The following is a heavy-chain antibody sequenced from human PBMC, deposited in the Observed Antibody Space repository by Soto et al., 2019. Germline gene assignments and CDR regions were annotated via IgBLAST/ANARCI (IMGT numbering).Heavy chain of an antibody. J-gene: IGHJ5*02. D-gene: IGHD3-10*01. CDR3: ATSYGSGSYYAPNWFDP. Sequence: QVQLQESGPGLVKPSGTLSLTCAVSGGSISSSNWWSWVRQPPGKGLEWIGEIYHSGSTNYNPSLKSRVTISVDKSKNQFSLKLSSVTDADTAVYYCATSYGSGSYYAPNWFDPWGQGTLVTVSS. CDR1: GGSISSSNW. V-gene: IGHV4-4*02. CDR2: IYHSGST.